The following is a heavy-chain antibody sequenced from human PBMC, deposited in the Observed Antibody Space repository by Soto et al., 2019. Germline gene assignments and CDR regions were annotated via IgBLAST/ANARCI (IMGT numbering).Heavy chain of an antibody. V-gene: IGHV1-46*01. CDR3: ARGYCSGGSCYHFDY. J-gene: IGHJ4*02. D-gene: IGHD2-15*01. CDR1: GYTFTSYY. Sequence: ASVKVSCKASGYTFTSYYMHWVRQAPGQGLEWMGIINPSGGSTSYAQKFQGRVTMTRDTSTSTVYMELSSLRSEDTAVYYCARGYCSGGSCYHFDYWGQGTLVTGLL. CDR2: INPSGGST.